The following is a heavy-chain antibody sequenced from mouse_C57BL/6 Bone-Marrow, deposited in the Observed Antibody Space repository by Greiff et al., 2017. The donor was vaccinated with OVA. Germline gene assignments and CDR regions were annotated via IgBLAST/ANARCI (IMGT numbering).Heavy chain of an antibody. CDR1: GFTFSDYG. Sequence: EVQVVASGGGLVKPGGSLKLSCAASGFTFSDYGMHWVRQAPEKGLEWVAYISSGSSTIYYADTVKGRFTISRDNAKNTLFLQMTSLRSEDTAMYYCARAGTCAMDYWGQGTSVTVSS. J-gene: IGHJ4*01. V-gene: IGHV5-17*01. D-gene: IGHD4-1*01. CDR3: ARAGTCAMDY. CDR2: ISSGSSTI.